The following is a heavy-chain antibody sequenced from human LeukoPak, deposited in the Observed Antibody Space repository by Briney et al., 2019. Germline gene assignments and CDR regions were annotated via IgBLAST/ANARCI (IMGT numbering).Heavy chain of an antibody. D-gene: IGHD5-18*01. Sequence: SVKVSCKASGFTFTSSAMQWVRQARGQRLEWIGWIVVGSGNTNYAQKFQERVTITRDMSTSTAYIELSSLRSEDTAVYYCARDSSYGYGLALDYWGQGTLVTVSS. CDR1: GFTFTSSA. CDR3: ARDSSYGYGLALDY. J-gene: IGHJ4*02. V-gene: IGHV1-58*02. CDR2: IVVGSGNT.